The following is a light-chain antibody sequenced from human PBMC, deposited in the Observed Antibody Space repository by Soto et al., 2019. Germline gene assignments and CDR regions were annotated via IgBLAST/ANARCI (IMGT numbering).Light chain of an antibody. CDR2: EVN. J-gene: IGLJ1*01. Sequence: QSVLTQPPSASGSPGQSVTISCTGTSSDVGGYNYVSWYQQHPGKAPKLTIYEVNKRPSGVPDRFSGSKSGYTASLTVYGLQAEDEADYYCSSYAGSNNFVFGTGTKVTVL. V-gene: IGLV2-8*01. CDR3: SSYAGSNNFV. CDR1: SSDVGGYNY.